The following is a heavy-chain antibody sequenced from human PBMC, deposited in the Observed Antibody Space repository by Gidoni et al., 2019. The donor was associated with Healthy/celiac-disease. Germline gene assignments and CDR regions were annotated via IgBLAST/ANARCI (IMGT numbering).Heavy chain of an antibody. D-gene: IGHD4-17*01. Sequence: EVQLVESGGGLVKPGGSLRLSCAASGFTFSSYSMNWVRQAPGKGLAWVSSISSSISYIYYADSVKGRFTISRDNAKNSLYLQMNSLRAEDTAVYYCARGLPTVTRGWFDPWGQGTLVTVSS. CDR1: GFTFSSYS. J-gene: IGHJ5*02. V-gene: IGHV3-21*01. CDR3: ARGLPTVTRGWFDP. CDR2: ISSSISYI.